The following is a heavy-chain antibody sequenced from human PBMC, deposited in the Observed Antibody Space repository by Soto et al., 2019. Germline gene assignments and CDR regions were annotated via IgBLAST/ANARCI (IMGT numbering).Heavy chain of an antibody. CDR1: GASITSGNYY. Sequence: SETLSLTCTVSGASITSGNYYWGWIRQPPGKGLQWIGSSSYTGNTYFNPSLRSRVTISVDTSKNQFSLKLSSVTAADTAVYYCARYNSKSYYYYYYGMDVWGQGTMVTVSS. J-gene: IGHJ6*02. CDR3: ARYNSKSYYYYYYGMDV. V-gene: IGHV4-39*01. D-gene: IGHD1-1*01. CDR2: SSYTGNT.